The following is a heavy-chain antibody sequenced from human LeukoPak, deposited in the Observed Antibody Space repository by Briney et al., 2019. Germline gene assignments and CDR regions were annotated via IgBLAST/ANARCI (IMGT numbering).Heavy chain of an antibody. Sequence: PGGSLRLSCAASGFSFSTSGMHWVRQTPGKGLEWVSFIQFDPINKYYADSVKGRFTISRDISKNTVFLQMNSLRTEDTAVYYCARRVRNGVSDSFDIWGQGTMVTVSS. CDR2: IQFDPINK. CDR3: ARRVRNGVSDSFDI. V-gene: IGHV3-30*02. J-gene: IGHJ3*02. D-gene: IGHD3-10*01. CDR1: GFSFSTSG.